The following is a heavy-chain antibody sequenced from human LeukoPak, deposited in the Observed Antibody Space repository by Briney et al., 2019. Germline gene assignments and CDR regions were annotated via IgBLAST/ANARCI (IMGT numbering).Heavy chain of an antibody. CDR1: GFTFGSYW. CDR3: TTVSIQLWLVY. CDR2: IKQDGSEK. D-gene: IGHD5-18*01. V-gene: IGHV3-7*03. Sequence: TGGSLRLSCVASGFTFGSYWMTWVRQAPGKGLEWVANIKQDGSEKNYVDSVKGRFAISRDNAKNSLYLQMNSLKTEDTAVYYCTTVSIQLWLVYWGQGTLVTVSS. J-gene: IGHJ4*02.